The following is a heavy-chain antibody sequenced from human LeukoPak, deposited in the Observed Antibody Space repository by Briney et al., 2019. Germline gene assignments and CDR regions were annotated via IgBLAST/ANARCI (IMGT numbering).Heavy chain of an antibody. Sequence: PGGSLRLSCAASGFSFSTFSMSWVRQASGKGLEWVSTISDSGGFTDYADSVKGRFTISRDNSKNTVFLQMSSLRAEDTALYYCAEKLFTGMGYYFDSWGQGTLVTVSS. CDR1: GFSFSTFS. CDR2: ISDSGGFT. J-gene: IGHJ4*02. CDR3: AEKLFTGMGYYFDS. V-gene: IGHV3-23*01. D-gene: IGHD3-10*01.